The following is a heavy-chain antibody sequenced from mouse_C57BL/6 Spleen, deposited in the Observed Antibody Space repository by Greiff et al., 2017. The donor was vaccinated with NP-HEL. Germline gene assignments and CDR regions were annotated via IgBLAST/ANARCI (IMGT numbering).Heavy chain of an antibody. Sequence: EVLLVESGGGLVKPGGSLKLSCAASGFTFSSYTMSRVRQTPEKRLEWVATISGGGGNTYYPDSVKGRFTISRDNAKNTLYLQMSSLRSEDTAVYYCERSYSNYWYFEVWGTGTTVTVSS. CDR1: GFTFSSYT. D-gene: IGHD2-5*01. V-gene: IGHV5-9*01. CDR2: ISGGGGNT. CDR3: ERSYSNYWYFEV. J-gene: IGHJ1*03.